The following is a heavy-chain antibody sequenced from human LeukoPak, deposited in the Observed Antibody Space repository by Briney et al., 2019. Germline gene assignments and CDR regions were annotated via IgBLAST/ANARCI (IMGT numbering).Heavy chain of an antibody. CDR1: GFTFSSYA. Sequence: GVLRLSCAASGFTFSSYAMSWVRQAPGKGLEWVSAISGSGGSTYYADSVKGRFTISRDNSKNTLYLQMNSLRAEDTAVYYCAKSFQGAAFVELLGDYWGQGTLVTVSS. CDR2: ISGSGGST. D-gene: IGHD1-26*01. J-gene: IGHJ4*02. CDR3: AKSFQGAAFVELLGDY. V-gene: IGHV3-23*01.